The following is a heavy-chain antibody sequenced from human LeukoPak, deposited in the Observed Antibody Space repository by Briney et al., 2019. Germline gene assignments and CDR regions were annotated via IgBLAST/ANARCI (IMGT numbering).Heavy chain of an antibody. D-gene: IGHD6-13*01. CDR1: GYTFTSYY. CDR3: ARGGYSSSWYSGYIDY. J-gene: IGHJ4*02. Sequence: ASVKVSCKASGYTFTSYYMYWVRQAPGQGLEWMGWINPNSGGTNYAQKFQGRVTMTRDTSISTAYMELSRLRSDDTAVYYCARGGYSSSWYSGYIDYWGQGTLVTVSS. V-gene: IGHV1-2*02. CDR2: INPNSGGT.